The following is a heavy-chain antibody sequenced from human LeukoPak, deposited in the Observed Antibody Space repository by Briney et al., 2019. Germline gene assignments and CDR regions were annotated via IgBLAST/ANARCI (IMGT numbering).Heavy chain of an antibody. CDR1: GFTFSRYS. V-gene: IGHV3-21*01. CDR2: ISSSSSYI. D-gene: IGHD6-13*01. J-gene: IGHJ6*03. CDR3: ARGAARSHYYYMDV. Sequence: GGSLRLSCAASGFTFSRYSMNWVRQAPGKGLEWVSSISSSSSYIYYADSVKGRFTISRDNAKNSLYLQMNSLRAEDTAVYCCARGAARSHYYYMDVWGKGTTVTISS.